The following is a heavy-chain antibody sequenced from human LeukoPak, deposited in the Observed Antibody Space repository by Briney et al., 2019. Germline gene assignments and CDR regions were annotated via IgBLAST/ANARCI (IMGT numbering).Heavy chain of an antibody. CDR2: MSGSGGST. CDR1: GFTFSNYA. Sequence: PGGSLRLSCAASGFTFSNYAMSWVRQAPGKGLEWVSSMSGSGGSTYYADSVKGRFTISRDNSKSTLYLQMNGLTAEDTALYYCARRLVTAGITDFFDSWGQGTLVSVSS. D-gene: IGHD2-2*01. V-gene: IGHV3-23*01. J-gene: IGHJ4*02. CDR3: ARRLVTAGITDFFDS.